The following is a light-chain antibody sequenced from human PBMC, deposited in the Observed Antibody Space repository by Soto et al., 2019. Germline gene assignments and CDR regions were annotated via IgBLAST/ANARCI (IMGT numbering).Light chain of an antibody. CDR2: DVT. V-gene: IGLV2-11*01. CDR3: CSYAGSYSYV. J-gene: IGLJ1*01. Sequence: QSALTHPRSVSGSPGQSVTSSCTGTSSDVGNYNYVSWYQQHPGKAPKLMIYDVTKRPSGVPDRFSGSKSGNTASLTISGLQAEDEADYYCCSYAGSYSYVFATGTKVTVL. CDR1: SSDVGNYNY.